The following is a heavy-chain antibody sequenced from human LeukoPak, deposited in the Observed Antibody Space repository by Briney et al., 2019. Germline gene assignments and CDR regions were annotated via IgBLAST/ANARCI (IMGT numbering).Heavy chain of an antibody. CDR3: ARGGGSGSYPYYYYMDV. CDR1: GYTFTSYY. D-gene: IGHD3-10*01. Sequence: ASVKVSCKASGYTFTSYYMHWVRQAPGQGLEWMGIINPSGGSTSYAQKFQGRVTMTRDTSTSTVYMELSSLRSEDTAVYYCARGGGSGSYPYYYYMDVWGKGTTVTVSS. CDR2: INPSGGST. V-gene: IGHV1-46*01. J-gene: IGHJ6*03.